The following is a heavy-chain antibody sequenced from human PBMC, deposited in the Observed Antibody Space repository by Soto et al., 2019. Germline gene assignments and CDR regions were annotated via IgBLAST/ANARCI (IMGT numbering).Heavy chain of an antibody. CDR1: GYTFTSYY. V-gene: IGHV1-46*01. CDR3: AIGGAHRGLIKQRTITHNDFYYHGMDV. D-gene: IGHD3-10*01. CDR2: INPSGGST. J-gene: IGHJ6*02. Sequence: QVQLVQSGAEVKKPGASVKVSCKASGYTFTSYYFHWVRQAPGQGLEWMGIINPSGGSTSYVQKFHGRVTKTWDPATSPIYMELSSLRSDASAVYFWAIGGAHRGLIKQRTITHNDFYYHGMDVWGQGTPVTVSS.